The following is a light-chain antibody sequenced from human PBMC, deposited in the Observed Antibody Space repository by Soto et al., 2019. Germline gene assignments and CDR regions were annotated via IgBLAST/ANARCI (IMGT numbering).Light chain of an antibody. J-gene: IGKJ4*01. V-gene: IGKV3-15*01. Sequence: EIVKTQSPATLSVSPGERATVSCRASQSVRANVAWYQQKPGQAPRLLIYGASTRATGVPARFSGSGSGTEFTLTISSLQSEDFALYYCQXYNSWPPLTFGGGTKVEIK. CDR3: QXYNSWPPLT. CDR2: GAS. CDR1: QSVRAN.